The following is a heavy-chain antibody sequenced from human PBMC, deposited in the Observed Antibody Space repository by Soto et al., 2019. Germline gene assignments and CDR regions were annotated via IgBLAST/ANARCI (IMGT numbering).Heavy chain of an antibody. CDR2: ISYDGSNQ. CDR3: AKDQASGQGSFDS. Sequence: PGGSLRLSCAASGFTLNIYGMHWVRQAPDKGLEWVALISYDGSNQYYADSVKGRFTISRDNSKNTLFLQMNSLRADDTAVYYCAKDQASGQGSFDSWGQGTLVTVSS. CDR1: GFTLNIYG. J-gene: IGHJ4*02. V-gene: IGHV3-30*18.